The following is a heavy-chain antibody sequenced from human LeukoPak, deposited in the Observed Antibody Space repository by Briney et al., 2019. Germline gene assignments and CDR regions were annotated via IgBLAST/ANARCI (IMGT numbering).Heavy chain of an antibody. D-gene: IGHD3-10*01. J-gene: IGHJ6*03. CDR2: IYYSGST. V-gene: IGHV4-59*01. CDR1: GGSISSYY. Sequence: SETLSLTCTVSGGSISSYYWSWIRQPPGKGLEWIGYIYYSGSTNYNPSLKSRATISVDTSKNQFSLKLSSVTAADTAVYYCARGRGRFRASEYYYYMDVWGEGTPVTVSS. CDR3: ARGRGRFRASEYYYYMDV.